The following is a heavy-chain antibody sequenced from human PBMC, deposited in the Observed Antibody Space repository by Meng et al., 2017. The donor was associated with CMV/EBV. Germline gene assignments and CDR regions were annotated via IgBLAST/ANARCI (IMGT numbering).Heavy chain of an antibody. CDR3: AKVGRVAAAGYYYYGMGV. CDR2: ISGSGGST. CDR1: GFTFSSYA. J-gene: IGHJ6*02. Sequence: GESLKISCAASGFTFSSYAMSWVRQAPGKGLEWVSAISGSGGSTYYADSVKGRFTISRDNSKNTLYLQMNSLRAEDTAVYYCAKVGRVAAAGYYYYGMGVWGQGTTVTVSS. D-gene: IGHD6-13*01. V-gene: IGHV3-23*01.